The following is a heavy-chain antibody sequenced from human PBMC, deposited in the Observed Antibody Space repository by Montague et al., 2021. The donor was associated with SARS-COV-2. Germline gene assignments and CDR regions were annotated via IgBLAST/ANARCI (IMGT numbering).Heavy chain of an antibody. Sequence: SETLSLTCAVYGGSFSGYYWSWIRQPPGKGLEWIGEINHSGSTNYNPSLKSRVTISADTSKNQFFLKLSSVTAADTAVYYCARGYDYVWGSYRYLHWFDPWGQGTLVTVSS. V-gene: IGHV4-34*01. J-gene: IGHJ5*02. D-gene: IGHD3-16*02. CDR3: ARGYDYVWGSYRYLHWFDP. CDR2: INHSGST. CDR1: GGSFSGYY.